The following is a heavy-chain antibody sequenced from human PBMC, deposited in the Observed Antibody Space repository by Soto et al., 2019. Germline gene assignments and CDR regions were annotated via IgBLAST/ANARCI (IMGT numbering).Heavy chain of an antibody. V-gene: IGHV3-30*18. CDR2: ISYDGSNK. J-gene: IGHJ6*02. CDR3: AKDSSEAPSYYGMDV. CDR1: GFTFSSYG. Sequence: GGSLRLSCAASGFTFSSYGMHWVRQAPGKGLEWVAVISYDGSNKYYADSVKGPFTISRDNSKNTLYLQMNSLRAEDTAVYYCAKDSSEAPSYYGMDVWGQGTTVTVSS.